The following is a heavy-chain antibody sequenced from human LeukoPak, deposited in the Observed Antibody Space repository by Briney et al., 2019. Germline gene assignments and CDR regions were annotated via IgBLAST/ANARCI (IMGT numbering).Heavy chain of an antibody. CDR2: ISGSGGST. V-gene: IGHV3-23*01. CDR3: AKDGRDGYNYWDY. D-gene: IGHD5-24*01. J-gene: IGHJ4*02. CDR1: RFSFSSHA. Sequence: GGSLRLSCAASRFSFSSHAMSWVRQAPGKGLEWVSAISGSGGSTYYADSVKGRFTILRDNSKNTLYLQMNSLRAEDTGVYYCAKDGRDGYNYWDYWGQGTLVTVSS.